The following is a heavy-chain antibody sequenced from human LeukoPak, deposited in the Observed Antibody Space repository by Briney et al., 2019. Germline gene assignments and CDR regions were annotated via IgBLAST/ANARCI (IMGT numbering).Heavy chain of an antibody. D-gene: IGHD1-26*01. CDR1: GYSFTNYW. Sequence: GESPKISCQGSGYSFTNYWIGWVRQMPGKGLEWMGIMYPGDSETRYSPSFQDQVTISADKSISIAYLQWSSLKASDTAMYYCATALYTGIYGDAFDIWGQGTMVTVSS. CDR3: ATALYTGIYGDAFDI. J-gene: IGHJ3*02. CDR2: MYPGDSET. V-gene: IGHV5-51*01.